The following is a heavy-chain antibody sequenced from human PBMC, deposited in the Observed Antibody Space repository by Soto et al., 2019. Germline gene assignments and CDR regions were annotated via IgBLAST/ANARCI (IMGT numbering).Heavy chain of an antibody. D-gene: IGHD4-17*01. Sequence: PGGSLRLSCAASGFTFSSYAMSWVRQAPGKGLEWVSAISGSGGSTYYADSVKGRFTISRDNSKNTLYLQMNSLRAEDTAVYYCVSLRNDYGDYYYGMDVWGQGTTVTVSS. J-gene: IGHJ6*02. CDR3: VSLRNDYGDYYYGMDV. CDR2: ISGSGGST. V-gene: IGHV3-23*01. CDR1: GFTFSSYA.